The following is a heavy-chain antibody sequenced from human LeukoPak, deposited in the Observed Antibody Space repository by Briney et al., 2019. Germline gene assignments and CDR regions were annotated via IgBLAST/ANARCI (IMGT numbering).Heavy chain of an antibody. CDR2: IYYSGST. J-gene: IGHJ4*02. Sequence: SETLSLTCTVSGGSIRSYYWSWIRQPPGRGLEWIGYIYYSGSTNYNPSLKSRVSISADTSTNQFSLKLSSVTAADTAVYYCARTGSTVTMLYPFDHWGQGTLVTVSS. D-gene: IGHD4-17*01. V-gene: IGHV4-59*01. CDR3: ARTGSTVTMLYPFDH. CDR1: GGSIRSYY.